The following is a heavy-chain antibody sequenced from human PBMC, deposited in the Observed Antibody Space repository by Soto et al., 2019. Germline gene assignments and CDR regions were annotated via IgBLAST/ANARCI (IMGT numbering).Heavy chain of an antibody. J-gene: IGHJ4*02. V-gene: IGHV4-61*01. CDR1: GGSVRSGSYS. Sequence: QVQLQESGPGLVKPSETLSLTCTVSGGSVRSGSYSWTWIRQPPGKGLEWIGHIYYTGSTKYNPSXKXRVTISVDTSKNQFSLKLSSVTAADTAIYFCARGLIAAPLDHWGQGTLVTVSS. D-gene: IGHD6-25*01. CDR3: ARGLIAAPLDH. CDR2: IYYTGST.